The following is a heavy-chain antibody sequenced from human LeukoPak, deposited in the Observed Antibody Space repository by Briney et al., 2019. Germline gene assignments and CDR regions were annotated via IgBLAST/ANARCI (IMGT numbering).Heavy chain of an antibody. D-gene: IGHD1-26*01. CDR1: GYTFTGYY. CDR2: INPNSGGT. J-gene: IGHJ6*03. CDR3: AREGQFSGSNGVIYMDV. V-gene: IGHV1-2*02. Sequence: ASVKVSCKASGYTFTGYYMHWVRQAPGQGLEWMGWINPNSGGTNYAQKFQGRVTMTRDTSISTAYMELSRLRSDDTAVYFCAREGQFSGSNGVIYMDVWGKGTTVTISS.